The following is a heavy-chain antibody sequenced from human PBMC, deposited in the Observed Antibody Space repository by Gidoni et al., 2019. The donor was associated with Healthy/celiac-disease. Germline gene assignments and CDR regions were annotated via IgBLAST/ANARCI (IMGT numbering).Heavy chain of an antibody. CDR1: GFPFSSYG. CDR3: ARTMIVGDAFDI. Sequence: QVQLVESGGGVVQPGRSRRLSVAASGFPFSSYGLPRVRQGPGKGLGWVAVIWYDGSNKYYADSVKGRFTISRDNSKNTLYLQMNSLRAEDTAVYYCARTMIVGDAFDIWGQGTMVTVSS. V-gene: IGHV3-33*01. CDR2: IWYDGSNK. J-gene: IGHJ3*02. D-gene: IGHD3-22*01.